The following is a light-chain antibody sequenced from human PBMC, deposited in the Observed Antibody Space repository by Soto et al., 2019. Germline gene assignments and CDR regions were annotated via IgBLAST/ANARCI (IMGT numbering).Light chain of an antibody. J-gene: IGKJ1*01. CDR2: DAS. CDR1: QSVDRY. V-gene: IGKV3-11*01. CDR3: QQRSNWPRT. Sequence: EIVLTQSPATLSLSPGEGATLSCRASQSVDRYLAWYQQKPGQAPRLLIYDASNRATGIPARFSGSGSGTDFTLTISSLEPEDFALYYCQQRSNWPRTFGQGTKVEIK.